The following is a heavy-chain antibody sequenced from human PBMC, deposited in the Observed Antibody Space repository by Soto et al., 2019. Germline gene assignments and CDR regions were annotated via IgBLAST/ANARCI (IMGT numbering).Heavy chain of an antibody. CDR3: ATTGFYDSSGYYVY. Sequence: GESLKISCKGSGYSFTSYWISWVRQMPGRGLEWMGRIDPSDSYTSYSPSFQGHVTISADKSISTAYLQWSSLKASDTAMYYCATTGFYDSSGYYVYWGQGTLVTVSS. CDR2: IDPSDSYT. J-gene: IGHJ4*02. D-gene: IGHD3-22*01. V-gene: IGHV5-10-1*01. CDR1: GYSFTSYW.